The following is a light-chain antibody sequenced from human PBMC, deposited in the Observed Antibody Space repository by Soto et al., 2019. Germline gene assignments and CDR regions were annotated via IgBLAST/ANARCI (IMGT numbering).Light chain of an antibody. CDR3: QQANSFPLT. V-gene: IGKV1-12*01. Sequence: DIQMTQSPSSVYASVGDRVTITCRASQGVSSRLAWYQQKPGKAPNLLVHTTSVLQSGVPSRFSGSGSGTYFVLTIDSLQPEDFGTYYCQQANSFPLTFGGGTKVEIK. CDR1: QGVSSR. CDR2: TTS. J-gene: IGKJ4*01.